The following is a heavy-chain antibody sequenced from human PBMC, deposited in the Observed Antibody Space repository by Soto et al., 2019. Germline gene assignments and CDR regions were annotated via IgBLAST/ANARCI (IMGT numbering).Heavy chain of an antibody. J-gene: IGHJ5*02. V-gene: IGHV4-30-2*01. CDR3: ARGYCSISSCSNWLDP. CDR1: GGSISSGYS. D-gene: IGHD2-2*01. Sequence: LCGGSISSGYSWSWIRQPPGKGLEWIGYIYHSGITYYNPSLKSRVTISVDRSKNQFSLKLSSVTAADTAVYYCARGYCSISSCSNWLDPWGQGTLVTVSS. CDR2: IYHSGIT.